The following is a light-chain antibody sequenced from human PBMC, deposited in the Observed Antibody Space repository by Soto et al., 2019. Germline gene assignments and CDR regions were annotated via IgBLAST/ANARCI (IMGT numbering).Light chain of an antibody. CDR3: QQRSNWPPVYT. J-gene: IGKJ2*01. Sequence: EIVLTQSPATLSLSPGERATLSCRASPSVSSYLAWYQQKPGQAPRLLIYDASNRATGIPARFSGSGSGTDFTLTISSLELEDFAVYYCQQRSNWPPVYTFGQGTKLEIK. CDR1: PSVSSY. V-gene: IGKV3-11*01. CDR2: DAS.